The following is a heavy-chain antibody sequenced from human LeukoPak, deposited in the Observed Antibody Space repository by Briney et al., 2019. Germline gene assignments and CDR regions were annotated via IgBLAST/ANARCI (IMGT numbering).Heavy chain of an antibody. D-gene: IGHD2-15*01. J-gene: IGHJ1*01. CDR2: IRYDGSNK. V-gene: IGHV3-30*02. CDR1: GFTFSSYG. CDR3: AKDGGLVAATPLRY. Sequence: PGGSLRLSCAASGFTFSSYGMHWIRQAPGKGLEWVAFIRYDGSNKYYADSVKGRFTISRDNSKNTLYLQMNSLRAEDTAVYYCAKDGGLVAATPLRYGGQGTLDTLPS.